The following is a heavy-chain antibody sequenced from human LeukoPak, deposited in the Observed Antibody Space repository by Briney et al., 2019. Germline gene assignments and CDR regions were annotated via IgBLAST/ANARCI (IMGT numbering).Heavy chain of an antibody. CDR1: GGAIGSDGYY. V-gene: IGHV4-31*03. Sequence: PSQTLSLTCSVSGGAIGSDGYYWNWIRQHPGKGLEWIGYIYYSGSASYNPSLESRVTISVDTSKNQFSLRLSSVTAADTAVYYCARGRFYGFSGDSWGQGSLVTVSS. CDR3: ARGRFYGFSGDS. J-gene: IGHJ4*02. CDR2: IYYSGSA. D-gene: IGHD3-10*01.